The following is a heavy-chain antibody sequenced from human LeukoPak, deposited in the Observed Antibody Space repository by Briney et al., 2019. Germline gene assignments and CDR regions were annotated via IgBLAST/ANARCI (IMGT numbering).Heavy chain of an antibody. CDR3: AKDRNPLGYSSGWYDY. D-gene: IGHD6-19*01. CDR2: IRYDGSNK. Sequence: PGGSLRLSCAASGFTFSSYGMHWVRQAPGKGLEWVAFIRYDGSNKYYADSVKGRFTISRDNSKNTLYLQMNSLRAEDTAVYYCAKDRNPLGYSSGWYDYWGQGTLVTVSS. V-gene: IGHV3-30*02. CDR1: GFTFSSYG. J-gene: IGHJ4*02.